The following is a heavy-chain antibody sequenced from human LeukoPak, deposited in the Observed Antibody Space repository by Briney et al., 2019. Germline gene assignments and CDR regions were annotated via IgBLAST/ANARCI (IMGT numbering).Heavy chain of an antibody. CDR1: GYTFAAYY. CDR3: AKDAGTSGWFDS. J-gene: IGHJ5*01. CDR2: INPNSGGT. V-gene: IGHV1-2*02. D-gene: IGHD6-19*01. Sequence: ASVKVSCKASGYTFAAYYIHWVRQAPGQGLERIGWINPNSGGTNYAQKFQGRVTMTRYTSISTAYMELRRLTSDDTNVYFCAKDAGTSGWFDSWGQGNLVTVSS.